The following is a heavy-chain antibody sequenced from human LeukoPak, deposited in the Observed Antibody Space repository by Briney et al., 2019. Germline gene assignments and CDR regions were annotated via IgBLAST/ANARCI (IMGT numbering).Heavy chain of an antibody. Sequence: GGSLRLSCAASGFTFSNYEMNRVRQAPGKGLEWVSYISSRGSAIYYADSVKGRFTISRDNAKNSLYLQMNSLRAEDTAVYYCARGYYDSSGYSDAFDIWGQGTMVTVSS. D-gene: IGHD3-22*01. CDR3: ARGYYDSSGYSDAFDI. V-gene: IGHV3-48*03. J-gene: IGHJ3*02. CDR2: ISSRGSAI. CDR1: GFTFSNYE.